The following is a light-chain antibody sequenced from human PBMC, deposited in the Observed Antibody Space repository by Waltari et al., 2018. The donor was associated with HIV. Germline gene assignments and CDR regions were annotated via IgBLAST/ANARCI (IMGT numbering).Light chain of an antibody. CDR2: WAP. J-gene: IGKJ4*01. Sequence: DIVMTQSPDSLAVSLGERATINCTSSRPVFYSSANRNYLDWYLQRPGQSPKVRMFWAPTRAYGVPARFSGSGSGTDFSLTLSSLQADDVGIYYCQQYFSVPPTFGGGTKVEI. V-gene: IGKV4-1*01. CDR3: QQYFSVPPT. CDR1: RPVFYSSANRNY.